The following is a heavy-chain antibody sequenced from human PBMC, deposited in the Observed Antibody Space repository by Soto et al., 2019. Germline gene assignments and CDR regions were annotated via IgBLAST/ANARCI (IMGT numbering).Heavy chain of an antibody. V-gene: IGHV1-69*08. CDR1: GGTFSSYT. Sequence: QVQLVQSGAEVKKPGSSVKVSCKASGGTFSSYTISWVRQALGQGLEWMGRIIPILGIANYAQKFQGRVTITADKSTSTAYMELSSLRSEDTAVYYCARDIHSGSYYYYYGMDVWGQGTTVTVSS. J-gene: IGHJ6*02. D-gene: IGHD1-26*01. CDR3: ARDIHSGSYYYYYGMDV. CDR2: IIPILGIA.